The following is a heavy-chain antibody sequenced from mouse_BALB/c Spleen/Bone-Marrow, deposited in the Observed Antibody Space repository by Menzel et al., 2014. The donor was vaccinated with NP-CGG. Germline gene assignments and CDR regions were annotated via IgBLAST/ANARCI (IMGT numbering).Heavy chain of an antibody. CDR2: ISSGGSYT. CDR3: ASGDVHFAY. J-gene: IGHJ3*01. V-gene: IGHV5-9-4*01. CDR1: GFTFSSYA. Sequence: EVQLVESGGGLVKPGGSLKLSCAASGFTFSSYAMSWVRQSPDKRLEWVAEISSGGSYTYYPDTVTGRFTISRDNAKNTPYLEMSSLRSEDTAMYYCASGDVHFAYWGQGTLVTVSA.